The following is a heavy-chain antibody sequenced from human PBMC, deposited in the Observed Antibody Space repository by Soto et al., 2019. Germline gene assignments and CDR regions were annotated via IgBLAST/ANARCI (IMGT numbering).Heavy chain of an antibody. CDR2: INHSGST. D-gene: IGHD5-18*01. Sequence: SETLSLTCAVYGGSFSGYYWSWIRQPPGKGLEWIGEINHSGSTNYNPSLKSRVTISVDTSKNQFSLKLSSVTAADTAVYYCARGGYSYGHENYFDYWGQGTLVTVSS. J-gene: IGHJ4*02. V-gene: IGHV4-34*01. CDR3: ARGGYSYGHENYFDY. CDR1: GGSFSGYY.